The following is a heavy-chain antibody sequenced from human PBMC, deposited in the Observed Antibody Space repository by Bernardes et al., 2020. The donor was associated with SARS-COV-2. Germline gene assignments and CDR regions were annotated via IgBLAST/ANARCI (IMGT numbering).Heavy chain of an antibody. J-gene: IGHJ4*02. Sequence: GPTLVKPTQTLTLTCTFSGFSLSTSGMCVSWIRQPPGKALEWLARIDWDDDKYYSTSLKTRLTISKDTSKNQVVLTMTNMDPVDTATYYCARIPYDILTGYYNGFDYWGQGTLVTVSS. CDR3: ARIPYDILTGYYNGFDY. D-gene: IGHD3-9*01. CDR2: IDWDDDK. V-gene: IGHV2-70*11. CDR1: GFSLSTSGMC.